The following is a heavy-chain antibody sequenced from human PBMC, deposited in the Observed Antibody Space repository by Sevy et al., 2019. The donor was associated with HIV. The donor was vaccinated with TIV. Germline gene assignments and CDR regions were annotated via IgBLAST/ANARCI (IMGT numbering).Heavy chain of an antibody. CDR3: AGENAWGRGYS. D-gene: IGHD1-26*01. Sequence: SETLSLTCTVSGGSITSLYWNWIRQPPGKGLEWIANIYYNGHINYNPSLKSRVTLSLDMSKNQFSLRLSSVTAADTAMYYCAGENAWGRGYSWGQGTLVNVSS. J-gene: IGHJ4*02. CDR1: GGSITSLY. CDR2: IYYNGHI. V-gene: IGHV4-59*08.